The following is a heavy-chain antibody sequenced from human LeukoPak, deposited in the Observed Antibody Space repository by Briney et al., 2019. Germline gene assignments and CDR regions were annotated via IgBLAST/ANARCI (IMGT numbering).Heavy chain of an antibody. J-gene: IGHJ4*02. V-gene: IGHV3-30*18. CDR2: ISYDGSNK. Sequence: RSGGSLRLSCAASGFTFSSYGMHWVRQAPGKGLEWVAIISYDGSNKYYADSVKGRFTISRDNSKNTLYLQMNSLRAEDTAVYYCAKDSSPPFDYWGQGTLVTVSS. CDR1: GFTFSSYG. CDR3: AKDSSPPFDY.